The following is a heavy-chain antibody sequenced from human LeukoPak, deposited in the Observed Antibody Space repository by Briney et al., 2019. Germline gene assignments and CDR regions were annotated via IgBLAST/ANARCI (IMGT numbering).Heavy chain of an antibody. CDR2: IGAYNANT. J-gene: IGHJ4*02. CDR3: ARAPMIVVIITRFDY. Sequence: ASVKVSCKASGYTFTSYGITWVRQAPGQGLEWMGWIGAYNANTNYAQKLQGRVTMTTDTSTSTAYMELRSLRSDDTAVYYCARAPMIVVIITRFDYWGQGTLVTVSS. D-gene: IGHD3-22*01. CDR1: GYTFTSYG. V-gene: IGHV1-18*01.